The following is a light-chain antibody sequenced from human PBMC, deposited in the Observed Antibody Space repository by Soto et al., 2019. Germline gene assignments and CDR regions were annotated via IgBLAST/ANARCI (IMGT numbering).Light chain of an antibody. CDR1: QSVSSY. CDR2: DAS. Sequence: EIVLTQSPATLSLSPGERATLSCSASQSVSSYLAWYQQKPGQAPRLLIYDASNRATGIPARFSGSGSGTDFTLTISSLEPEDFAVYYCQQRSNWPLTFGPGTKVYIK. V-gene: IGKV3-11*01. CDR3: QQRSNWPLT. J-gene: IGKJ3*01.